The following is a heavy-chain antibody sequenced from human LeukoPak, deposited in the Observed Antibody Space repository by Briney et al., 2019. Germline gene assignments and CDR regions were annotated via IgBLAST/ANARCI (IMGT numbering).Heavy chain of an antibody. J-gene: IGHJ5*02. Sequence: PGGSLRLSCAASGFTFSSYSMNWVRQAPGKGLEWVADISYEVSNKYYADSMKDRLTTARDTSNHTLCQQTNRERANRKAMYFCARGDTMVRGRVVDLWGQGTLVTVSS. CDR2: ISYEVSNK. V-gene: IGHV3-30*05. CDR1: GFTFSSYS. CDR3: ARGDTMVRGRVVDL. D-gene: IGHD3-10*01.